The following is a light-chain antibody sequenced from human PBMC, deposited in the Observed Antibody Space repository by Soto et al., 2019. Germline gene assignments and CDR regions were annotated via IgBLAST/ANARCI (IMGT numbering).Light chain of an antibody. CDR3: CSYAGSYTFV. CDR1: SSDVGYYNY. CDR2: NVG. Sequence: QSALTQPRSVSGSPGQSVTISCTGTSSDVGYYNYVSWYQQHPGKAPKLMIYNVGERPSGVPDRFSGSKSGITASLTISGLQAEDEAAYYCCSYAGSYTFVFGGGTKLTVL. V-gene: IGLV2-11*01. J-gene: IGLJ2*01.